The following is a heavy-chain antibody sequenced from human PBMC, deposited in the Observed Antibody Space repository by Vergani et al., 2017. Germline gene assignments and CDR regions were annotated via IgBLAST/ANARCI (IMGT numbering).Heavy chain of an antibody. CDR3: AGGGYYYGSGSYKGDPPYHYYYGMDV. V-gene: IGHV1-69*18. D-gene: IGHD3-10*01. J-gene: IGHJ6*02. Sequence: QVQLVQSGAEVKKPGSSVKVSCKASGGTFSSYAISWVRQAPGQGLEWMGRIIPIFGTANYAQKFQGRVTITADESTSTAYMELSSLRSEDTAVYYCAGGGYYYGSGSYKGDPPYHYYYGMDVWGQGTTVTVSS. CDR2: IIPIFGTA. CDR1: GGTFSSYA.